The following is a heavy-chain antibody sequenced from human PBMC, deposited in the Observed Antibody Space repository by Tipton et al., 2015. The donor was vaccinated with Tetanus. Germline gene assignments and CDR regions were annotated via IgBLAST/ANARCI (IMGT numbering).Heavy chain of an antibody. V-gene: IGHV4-39*01. CDR1: GGSISSSSYY. CDR2: IYYSGST. Sequence: TLSLTCTVSGGSISSSSYYWGWIRQPPGKGLEWIGSIYYSGSTYYNPSLKSRVTISVDTSKNQFSLKLSSVTAADTAVYYCARLGVGAGNWFDPWGQGTLVTVSS. D-gene: IGHD1-26*01. J-gene: IGHJ5*02. CDR3: ARLGVGAGNWFDP.